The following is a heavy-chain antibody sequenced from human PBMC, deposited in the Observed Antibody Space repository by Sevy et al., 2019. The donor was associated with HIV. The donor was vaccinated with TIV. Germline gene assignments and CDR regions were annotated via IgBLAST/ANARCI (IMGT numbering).Heavy chain of an antibody. CDR3: ARDPGGRDWFDP. CDR1: GFTFSYYR. D-gene: IGHD2-15*01. CDR2: IKGDGSEI. V-gene: IGHV3-7*03. J-gene: IGHJ5*02. Sequence: GGSLRLSCAASGFTFSYYRMSWVRQAPGKGLEWVANIKGDGSEIYYVDSVKGRFTISRDNAKNSLFLEMNILRAEDTAVYYCARDPGGRDWFDPWGQGTLVTVSS.